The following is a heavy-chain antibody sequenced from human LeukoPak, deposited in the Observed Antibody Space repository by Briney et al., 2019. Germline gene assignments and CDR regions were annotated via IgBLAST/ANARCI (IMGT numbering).Heavy chain of an antibody. CDR2: ISWNSGSI. Sequence: GGSLRLSCAASGFTFDDYAMHWVRQAPGKGLEWVSGISWNSGSIGYADSVKGRFTISRDNAKNSLYLQMNSLRAEDTALYYCAKDINPLVGGAMRVGYFDYWGQGTLVTVSS. CDR1: GFTFDDYA. D-gene: IGHD3-16*01. V-gene: IGHV3-9*01. J-gene: IGHJ4*02. CDR3: AKDINPLVGGAMRVGYFDY.